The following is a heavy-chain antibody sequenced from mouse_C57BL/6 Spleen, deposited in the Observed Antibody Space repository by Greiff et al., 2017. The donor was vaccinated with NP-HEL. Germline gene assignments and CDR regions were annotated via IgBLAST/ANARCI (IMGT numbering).Heavy chain of an antibody. Sequence: DVKLVESEGGLVQPGSSMKLSCTASGFTFSDYYMAWVRQVPEKGLEWVANINHDGSSTYYLDSLKSRFIISRDNAKNILYLQMSSLKSEDTATYYCASLPFDYWGQGTTLTVSS. V-gene: IGHV5-16*01. CDR3: ASLPFDY. CDR2: INHDGSST. D-gene: IGHD2-10*01. J-gene: IGHJ2*01. CDR1: GFTFSDYY.